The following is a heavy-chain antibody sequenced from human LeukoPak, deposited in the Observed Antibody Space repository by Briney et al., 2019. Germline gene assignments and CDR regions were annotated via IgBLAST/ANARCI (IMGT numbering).Heavy chain of an antibody. CDR1: GGSISSYY. Sequence: SETLSLTCTVSGGSISSYYWSWIRQPPGKGLEWIGYIYYSGSTNYNPSLKSRVTISGDTSENQFSLRLSSVTAADTAVYYCARASYSYDISGWVPFDYWGQGTLVTVSS. CDR3: ARASYSYDISGWVPFDY. CDR2: IYYSGST. J-gene: IGHJ4*02. V-gene: IGHV4-59*08. D-gene: IGHD3-22*01.